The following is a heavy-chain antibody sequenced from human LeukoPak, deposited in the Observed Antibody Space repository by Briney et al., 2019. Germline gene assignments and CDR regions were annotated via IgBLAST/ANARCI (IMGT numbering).Heavy chain of an antibody. D-gene: IGHD6-19*01. V-gene: IGHV3-23*01. CDR3: ARDRYSSGWYGDFDC. Sequence: GGSLRLSCAASGFTFSSYAMNWVRQAPGKGLEWVSAISGSGGSTYYADSVKGRFTISRDNSKNTLYLQMNSLRAEDTAVYYCARDRYSSGWYGDFDCWGQGTLVTVSS. J-gene: IGHJ4*02. CDR1: GFTFSSYA. CDR2: ISGSGGST.